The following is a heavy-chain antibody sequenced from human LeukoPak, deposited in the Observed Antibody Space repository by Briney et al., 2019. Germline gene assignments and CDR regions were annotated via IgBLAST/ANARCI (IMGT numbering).Heavy chain of an antibody. CDR1: GFNFSRYW. CDR2: IQQDGTEK. Sequence: GGSLRLSCAASGFNFSRYWMTWVRQAPGKGLEWVANIQQDGTEKYYVDSVKGRFTISRDNAKNSLYLQMNSLRAEDTAVYYCARDSEWGLLLSDYWGQGALVTVSS. D-gene: IGHD1-26*01. CDR3: ARDSEWGLLLSDY. J-gene: IGHJ4*02. V-gene: IGHV3-7*05.